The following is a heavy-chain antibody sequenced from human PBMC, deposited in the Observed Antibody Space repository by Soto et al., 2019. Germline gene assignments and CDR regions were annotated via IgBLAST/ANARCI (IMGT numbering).Heavy chain of an antibody. CDR3: SRVHITMIVVVIDE. CDR2: IYYSGST. J-gene: IGHJ4*02. CDR1: GGSISSGGYY. D-gene: IGHD3-22*01. V-gene: IGHV4-31*03. Sequence: PSETLSLTCTVSGGSISSGGYYWSWIRQHPGKGLEWIGYIYYSGSTYYNPSLKSRVTISVDTSKNQFSLKLSSVTAADTAVYYCSRVHITMIVVVIDEWGQGTLVTVSS.